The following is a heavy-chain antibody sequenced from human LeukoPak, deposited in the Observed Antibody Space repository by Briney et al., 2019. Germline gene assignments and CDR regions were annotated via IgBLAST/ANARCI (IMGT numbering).Heavy chain of an antibody. CDR3: TKAVGGGRDAYDV. D-gene: IGHD3-16*01. CDR2: IFDSGAPS. CDR1: GFSFSRHA. V-gene: IGHV3-23*05. Sequence: GGSLRLSCVASGFSFSRHAMNWVRQAPGKAPEWVSSIFDSGAPSYYADSVKGRFTISRDNSGNTFYLQMENLRAEDSATYYCTKAVGGGRDAYDVWGPGTRVIVSS. J-gene: IGHJ3*01.